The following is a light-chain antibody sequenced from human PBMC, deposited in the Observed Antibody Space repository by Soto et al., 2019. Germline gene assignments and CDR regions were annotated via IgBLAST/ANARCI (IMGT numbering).Light chain of an antibody. V-gene: IGKV3D-15*01. CDR3: QQYNNWPRT. CDR2: GSA. J-gene: IGKJ1*01. Sequence: DIVMTQSPSTLSVSPGERAPLSCMASQSVFSSLAWYQQRPGQAPRLLIYGSATRATGIPARFSGSGSGTEFTLTINSLQSEDSAVYYCQQYNNWPRTFGQGTKVDI. CDR1: QSVFSS.